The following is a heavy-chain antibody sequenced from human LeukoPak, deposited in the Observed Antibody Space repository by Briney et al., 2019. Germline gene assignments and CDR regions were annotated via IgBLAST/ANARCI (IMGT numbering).Heavy chain of an antibody. V-gene: IGHV4-4*07. Sequence: SETLSLTCTVSSDSISGFYWSWIRQAAGKGLEWIGHIYTSGSTNYNPSLKSRVTMSVDMSKNQFSLKLRSVTAADTAVYYCARDVVAARGSFDYWGQGSLVTVSS. CDR2: IYTSGST. CDR1: SDSISGFY. D-gene: IGHD2-2*01. CDR3: ARDVVAARGSFDY. J-gene: IGHJ4*02.